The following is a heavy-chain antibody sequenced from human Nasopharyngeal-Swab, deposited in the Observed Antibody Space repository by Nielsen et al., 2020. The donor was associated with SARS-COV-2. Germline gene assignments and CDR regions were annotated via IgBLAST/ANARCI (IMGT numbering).Heavy chain of an antibody. CDR2: IISSSSYI. D-gene: IGHD6-6*01. CDR3: ARDHSSSYPGTAGYGMDV. V-gene: IGHV3-21*01. Sequence: GESLKISCAASGFTFSSYSMNWVRQAPGKGLEWVSSIISSSSYIYYADSVKGRFTISRDNAKKSLYLQMNSLRAEDTAVYYCARDHSSSYPGTAGYGMDVWGQGTTVTVSS. CDR1: GFTFSSYS. J-gene: IGHJ6*02.